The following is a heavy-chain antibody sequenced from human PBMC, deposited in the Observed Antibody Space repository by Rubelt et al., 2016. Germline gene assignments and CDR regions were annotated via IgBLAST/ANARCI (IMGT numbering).Heavy chain of an antibody. Sequence: VQLVESGGGVVQPGRSLRLSCAASGFTFSSYAMSWVRQAPGKGLEWVSTISGSGDSTYDADSVKGRFTISRDNSKNTLYLQMNSLRAEDTAVYYCASRILASGTGAFDIWGQGTMVTVSS. CDR1: GFTFSSYA. CDR2: ISGSGDST. V-gene: IGHV3-23*04. J-gene: IGHJ3*02. CDR3: ASRILASGTGAFDI. D-gene: IGHD3-10*01.